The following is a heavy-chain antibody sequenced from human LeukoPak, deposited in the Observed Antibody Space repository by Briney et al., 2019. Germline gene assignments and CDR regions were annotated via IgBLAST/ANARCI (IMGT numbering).Heavy chain of an antibody. D-gene: IGHD1-26*01. CDR2: VNADGGNT. CDR3: TKRVKYGGTWDHFAD. CDR1: GFSFDNYC. Sequence: GGSLRLSCAASGFSFDNYCMSWVRQAPGKGLECVSTVNADGGNTYYADSVKGRFTISRDNSKSTLILQMNSLRVEDTALYYCTKRVKYGGTWDHFADWGQGTLVTVSS. J-gene: IGHJ4*02. V-gene: IGHV3-23*01.